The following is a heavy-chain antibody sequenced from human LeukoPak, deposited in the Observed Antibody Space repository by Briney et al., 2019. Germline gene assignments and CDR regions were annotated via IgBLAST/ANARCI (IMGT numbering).Heavy chain of an antibody. J-gene: IGHJ4*02. CDR1: GGSISSSSYY. D-gene: IGHD5-18*01. CDR3: AREDSTAMGLDY. CDR2: IYYSGST. V-gene: IGHV4-61*01. Sequence: SETLSLTCTVSGGSISSSSYYWSWIRQPPGKGLEWIGYIYYSGSTNYNPSLKSRVTISVDTSKNQFSLKLSSVTAVDTAVYYCAREDSTAMGLDYWGQGTLVTVSS.